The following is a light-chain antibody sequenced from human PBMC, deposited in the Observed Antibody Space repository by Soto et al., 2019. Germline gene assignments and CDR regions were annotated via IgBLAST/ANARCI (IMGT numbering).Light chain of an antibody. V-gene: IGLV1-40*01. J-gene: IGLJ1*01. CDR3: QSYDSRLTAYV. CDR1: SSNIGAGYD. Sequence: QAVVTQPPSVSGAPGQRVTISCTGTSSNIGAGYDVHWCQQFPGTAPKLLIYGDINRPSGVPDRFSGSKSGSSASLAITGLQAEDEADYYCQSYDSRLTAYVFGTGTKVTVL. CDR2: GDI.